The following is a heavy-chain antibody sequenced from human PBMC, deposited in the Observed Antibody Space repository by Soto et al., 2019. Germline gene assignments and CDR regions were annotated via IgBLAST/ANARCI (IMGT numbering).Heavy chain of an antibody. J-gene: IGHJ4*02. V-gene: IGHV5-51*01. CDR3: ARQIYDSDTGPNFQYYFDS. CDR1: GYSFTTHW. Sequence: GESLKISCKGSGYSFTTHWIGWVCQMPGKGLEWMGIIHPGDSDTRYSPPFQGHVTISVDKSITTVFLQWSSLRASDTAMYYCARQIYDSDTGPNFQYYFDSWGQGTPVTVSS. D-gene: IGHD3-22*01. CDR2: IHPGDSDT.